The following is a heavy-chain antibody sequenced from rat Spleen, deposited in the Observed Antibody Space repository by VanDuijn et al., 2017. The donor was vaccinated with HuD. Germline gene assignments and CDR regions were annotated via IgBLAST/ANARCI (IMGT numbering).Heavy chain of an antibody. J-gene: IGHJ3*01. CDR1: GYSITSNY. D-gene: IGHD4-5*01. CDR2: ISYSGST. Sequence: EVQLQESGPGLVKPSQSLSLTCSVTGYSITSNYWGWIRKFPGNKMEWMGYISYSGSTSYNPSLKSRISITRDTSKNQFFLQLNSVTTEDTATYYCARQGVRGKAYNWFAYWGQGTLVTVSS. V-gene: IGHV3-1*01. CDR3: ARQGVRGKAYNWFAY.